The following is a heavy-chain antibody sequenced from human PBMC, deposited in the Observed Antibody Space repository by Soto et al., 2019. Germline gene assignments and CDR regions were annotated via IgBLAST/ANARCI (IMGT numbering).Heavy chain of an antibody. D-gene: IGHD6-6*01. CDR3: ATTDIAARYQYYYYYGMDV. J-gene: IGHJ6*02. V-gene: IGHV5-10-1*01. CDR2: IDPSDSYT. CDR1: GYSFTSYW. Sequence: GESLKISCKGSGYSFTSYWISWVRQMTGKGLEWMGRIDPSDSYTNYSPSFQGHVTISADKSISTAYLQWSSLKASDTAMYYCATTDIAARYQYYYYYGMDVWGQGTTVTVSS.